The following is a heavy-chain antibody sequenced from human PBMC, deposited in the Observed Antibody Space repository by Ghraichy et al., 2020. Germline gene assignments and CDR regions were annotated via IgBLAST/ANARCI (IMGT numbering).Heavy chain of an antibody. CDR3: VRRPDDYIWGTSRPFDP. CDR2: ISSNGATT. CDR1: GFAFSDYN. Sequence: GGSLRLSCSASGFAFSDYNMYWVRQAPGKGLEYVSGISSNGATTYYADSVKGRFTISRDNPKNTLYFQVSSLRADDTAVYYCVRRPDDYIWGTSRPFDPGGQGTLVTVSS. J-gene: IGHJ5*02. V-gene: IGHV3-64D*06. D-gene: IGHD3-16*02.